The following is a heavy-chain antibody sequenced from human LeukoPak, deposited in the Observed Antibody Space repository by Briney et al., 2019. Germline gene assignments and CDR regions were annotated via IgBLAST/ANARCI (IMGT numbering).Heavy chain of an antibody. Sequence: SSETLSLTCTVSGGSIISNYWSWIRQCAGTGLEWVGRTYGSGIPDYTPSLKSRVTMSLDTSRKQFSLRLTSVTAADTAVYYCARLKFYDSTGYSPGYYMDVWGKGTTVFVFS. CDR3: ARLKFYDSTGYSPGYYMDV. CDR1: GGSIISNY. CDR2: TYGSGIP. V-gene: IGHV4-4*07. J-gene: IGHJ6*03. D-gene: IGHD3-22*01.